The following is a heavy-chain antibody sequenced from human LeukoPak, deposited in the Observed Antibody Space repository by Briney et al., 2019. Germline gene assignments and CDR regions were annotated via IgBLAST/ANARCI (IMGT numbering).Heavy chain of an antibody. CDR3: ARDATPNYYYYYYMDV. CDR2: ISGSGGST. J-gene: IGHJ6*03. V-gene: IGHV3-23*01. CDR1: GFTFSSYG. Sequence: GGSLRLSCAASGFTFSSYGMSWVRQAPGKGLEWVSAISGSGGSTYYADSVKGRFTISRDNSKNTLYLQMNSLRAEDTAVYYCARDATPNYYYYYYMDVWGKGTTVTVSS. D-gene: IGHD2-15*01.